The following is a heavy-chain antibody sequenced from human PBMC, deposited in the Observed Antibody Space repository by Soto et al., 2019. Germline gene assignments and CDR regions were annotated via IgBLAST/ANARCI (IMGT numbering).Heavy chain of an antibody. CDR3: AKEGPGGGRHFYYAMDV. V-gene: IGHV3-30*18. D-gene: IGHD1-26*01. CDR1: GFVFSDYG. J-gene: IGHJ6*02. CDR2: ITNDGNNE. Sequence: QMKLVESGGGVVQPGRSLRLSCAASGFVFSDYGMHWVRQAPGKGLEWVALITNDGNNEYYRESVKGRFSISRGRSKNTVDLLMNSRRPEDTGVYYCAKEGPGGGRHFYYAMDVWGQGTTVTVSS.